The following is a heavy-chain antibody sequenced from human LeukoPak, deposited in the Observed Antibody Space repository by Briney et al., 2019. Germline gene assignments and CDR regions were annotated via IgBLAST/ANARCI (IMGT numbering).Heavy chain of an antibody. CDR2: IIPIFGTA. V-gene: IGHV1-69*05. D-gene: IGHD1-26*01. Sequence: ASVKVSCKASGGTFSSYAISWVRQAPGQGLEWMGGIIPIFGTANYAQKFQGRVTITTDESTSAAYMELSSLRSEDTAVYYCARGDGGSRPRGVAFDIWGQGTMVTVSS. CDR1: GGTFSSYA. J-gene: IGHJ3*02. CDR3: ARGDGGSRPRGVAFDI.